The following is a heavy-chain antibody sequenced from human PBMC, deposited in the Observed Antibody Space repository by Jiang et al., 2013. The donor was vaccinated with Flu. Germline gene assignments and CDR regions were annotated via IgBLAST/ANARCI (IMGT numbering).Heavy chain of an antibody. CDR1: GFTFSNYA. V-gene: IGHV3-23*04. D-gene: IGHD5-12*01. J-gene: IGHJ3*02. CDR2: ISGSGGST. CDR3: AKDVVLLKWPSEDAFDI. Sequence: LVESGGGLVQPGGSLRLSCAASGFTFSNYAMSWVRQAPGKGLEWVSAISGSGGSTYYADSVKGRFTISRDNSKNTLYLQMNSLRAEDTAVYYCAKDVVLLKWPSEDAFDIWGQGTMVTVSS.